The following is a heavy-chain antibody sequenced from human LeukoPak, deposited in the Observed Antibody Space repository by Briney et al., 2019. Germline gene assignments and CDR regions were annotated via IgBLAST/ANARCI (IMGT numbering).Heavy chain of an antibody. CDR3: ASGRDIEVAGPGGYFDH. J-gene: IGHJ4*02. D-gene: IGHD6-19*01. V-gene: IGHV3-11*01. CDR2: ISPGGDDI. CDR1: GFTFNDYH. Sequence: GGSLRLSCAASGFTFNDYHMTWIRQAPGKGLEWIAYISPGGDDIYFADSGRGRLTLSRDNAKNSLYLQMSSLTAEDTAVYYCASGRDIEVAGPGGYFDHWGQGNLVTVSS.